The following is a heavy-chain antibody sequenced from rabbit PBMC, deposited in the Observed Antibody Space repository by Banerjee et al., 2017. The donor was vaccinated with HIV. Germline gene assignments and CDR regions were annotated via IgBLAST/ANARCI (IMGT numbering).Heavy chain of an antibody. Sequence: QEQLVESGGGLVQPEGSLTLTCTASGFDFSTYYMCWVRQAPGKGLEWIACIYGGSSGTTYYASWAKGRFTISKTSSTTVTLQMTSLTAADTATYFCARDRDWTLDLWGQGTLVTVS. CDR1: GFDFSTYY. D-gene: IGHD4-2*01. CDR2: IYGGSSGTT. J-gene: IGHJ3*01. CDR3: ARDRDWTLDL. V-gene: IGHV1S45*01.